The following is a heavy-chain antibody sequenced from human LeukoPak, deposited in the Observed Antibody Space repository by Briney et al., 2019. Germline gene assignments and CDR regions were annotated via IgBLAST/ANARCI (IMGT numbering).Heavy chain of an antibody. Sequence: GGSLRLSCAASGFTFSDYYMSWIRQAPGKGLEWVSSISSSSSYIYYADSVKGRFTISRDNAKNSLYLQMNSLRAEDTAVYYCARLGDYGGKTGSPRFDYWGQGTLVTVSS. CDR2: ISSSSSYI. CDR1: GFTFSDYY. V-gene: IGHV3-11*06. D-gene: IGHD4-17*01. J-gene: IGHJ4*02. CDR3: ARLGDYGGKTGSPRFDY.